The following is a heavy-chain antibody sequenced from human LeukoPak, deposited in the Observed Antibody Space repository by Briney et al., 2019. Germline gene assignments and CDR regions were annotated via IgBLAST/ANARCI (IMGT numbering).Heavy chain of an antibody. J-gene: IGHJ4*02. V-gene: IGHV3-23*01. CDR3: AKRGCGINGCPYYFDY. CDR2: ITISGKTA. CDR1: GFTFSNYA. Sequence: PGGSLRLSCLASGFTFSNYAMSWVRQAPVKGLEWVSGITISGKTAYYADSVKGRFTISRDNFKTTLYLQMNSLRAEDTAVYYCAKRGCGINGCPYYFDYWGQGTLVTVSS. D-gene: IGHD2-8*01.